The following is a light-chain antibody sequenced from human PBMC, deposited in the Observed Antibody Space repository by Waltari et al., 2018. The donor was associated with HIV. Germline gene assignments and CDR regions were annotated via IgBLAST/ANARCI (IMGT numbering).Light chain of an antibody. J-gene: IGLJ2*01. V-gene: IGLV2-23*01. Sequence: QSALTQPASVSGSPGQSITISSTGASSDVGRYYLVSWFHQHPGTDPKLIIADVSKRPSGVSNRSPGSKSGYTAFLTISVLQAEDQCDYYCCSYAGRSTLLVGGPKVTFL. CDR3: CSYAGRSTL. CDR2: DVS. CDR1: SSDVGRYYL.